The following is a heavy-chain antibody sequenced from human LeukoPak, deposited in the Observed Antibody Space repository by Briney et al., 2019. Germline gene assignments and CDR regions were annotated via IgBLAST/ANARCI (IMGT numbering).Heavy chain of an antibody. CDR2: IYYSGST. D-gene: IGHD6-19*01. CDR1: GGSISSSSYY. CDR3: ATTSLGYSSGWYYFDH. V-gene: IGHV4-39*01. J-gene: IGHJ4*02. Sequence: SETLSLTCTVSGGSISSSSYYWGWIRQPPGKGLEWIGSIYYSGSTYYNPSLKSRVTISVDTSKNQFSLKLSSVTAADTAVYYCATTSLGYSSGWYYFDHWGQGTLVTVSS.